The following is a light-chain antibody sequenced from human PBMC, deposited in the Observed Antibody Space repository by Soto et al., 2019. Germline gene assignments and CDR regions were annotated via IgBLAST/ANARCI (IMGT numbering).Light chain of an antibody. CDR3: QQYYSTPLT. CDR2: WAS. J-gene: IGKJ4*01. CDR1: QSVLYSSNNKNY. Sequence: DIVMTQPPDSLAVSLGERATINCKSSQSVLYSSNNKNYLAWHQQKPGQPPKLLIYWASTRESGVPDRFSGSGSGTDFTLTISSLQAEDVEVYYCQQYYSTPLTFGGGTKVEIK. V-gene: IGKV4-1*01.